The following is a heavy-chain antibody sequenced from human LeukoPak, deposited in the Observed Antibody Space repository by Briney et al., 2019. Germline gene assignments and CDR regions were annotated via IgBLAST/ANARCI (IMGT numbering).Heavy chain of an antibody. CDR3: ARAADYDILTGSTPGDY. CDR2: MNPNSGNT. D-gene: IGHD3-9*01. Sequence: ASVKVSCKASGYTFTSYDINWVRQATGQGLEWMGWMNPNSGNTGYAQKFQGRVTMTRNTSISTAYMELSSLRSEDTAVYYCARAADYDILTGSTPGDYWGRGTLVTVSS. V-gene: IGHV1-8*01. CDR1: GYTFTSYD. J-gene: IGHJ4*02.